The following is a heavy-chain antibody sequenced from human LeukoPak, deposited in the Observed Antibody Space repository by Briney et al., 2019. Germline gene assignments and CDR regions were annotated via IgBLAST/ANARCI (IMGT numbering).Heavy chain of an antibody. D-gene: IGHD4-11*01. J-gene: IGHJ4*02. CDR3: ARDSGPVTTRGGFDY. CDR2: ISAYNGNI. CDR1: GYTFTGYY. V-gene: IGHV1-18*04. Sequence: ASVKVSCKASGYTFTGYYMHWVRQAPGQGLEWMGWISAYNGNINYAQKLQGRVTMTTDTSTSTAYMELRSLRSDDTAVYYCARDSGPVTTRGGFDYWGQGTLVTVSS.